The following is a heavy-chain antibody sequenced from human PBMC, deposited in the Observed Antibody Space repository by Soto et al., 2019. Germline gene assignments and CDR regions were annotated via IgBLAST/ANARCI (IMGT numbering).Heavy chain of an antibody. CDR1: GGSISSGDYY. V-gene: IGHV4-30-4*01. D-gene: IGHD5-18*01. J-gene: IGHJ5*02. Sequence: QMQLQESGPGLVKPSQTLSLTCTVSGGSISSGDYYWSWIRQPPGKGLEWIGYIYYSGSTYYNPSLKSRVTISVDTSKNQFSLKLSSVTAADTAVYYCARGGDTAMVSIGWFDPWGQGTLVTVSS. CDR3: ARGGDTAMVSIGWFDP. CDR2: IYYSGST.